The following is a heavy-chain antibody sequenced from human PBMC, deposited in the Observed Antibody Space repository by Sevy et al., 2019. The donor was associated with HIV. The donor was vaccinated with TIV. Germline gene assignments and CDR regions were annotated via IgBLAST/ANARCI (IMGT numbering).Heavy chain of an antibody. CDR1: GFIFSNYE. V-gene: IGHV3-48*03. J-gene: IGHJ3*01. CDR2: ISPSGHAI. D-gene: IGHD3-22*01. Sequence: GGSLRLSCKASGFIFSNYEMNWVRQAPGKGLEWVSYISPSGHAIYYADSVKGRFTVSSDNAKNSLYLQMNSLRGDDTALYYCARDMDSSGYLYAFDLWGQGTMVTVSS. CDR3: ARDMDSSGYLYAFDL.